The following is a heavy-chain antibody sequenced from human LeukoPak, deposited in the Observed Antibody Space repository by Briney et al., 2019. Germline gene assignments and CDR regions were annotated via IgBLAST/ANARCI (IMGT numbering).Heavy chain of an antibody. Sequence: NSSETLSLTCTVSGGSISSYYWSWIRQPPGEGLEWIGYIYYSGSTNYNPSLKSRVTISVDTSKNQFSLKLSSVTAADTAVYYCAAYYYDSSGYPLHAFDIWGQGTMVTVSS. J-gene: IGHJ3*02. V-gene: IGHV4-59*08. D-gene: IGHD3-22*01. CDR2: IYYSGST. CDR1: GGSISSYY. CDR3: AAYYYDSSGYPLHAFDI.